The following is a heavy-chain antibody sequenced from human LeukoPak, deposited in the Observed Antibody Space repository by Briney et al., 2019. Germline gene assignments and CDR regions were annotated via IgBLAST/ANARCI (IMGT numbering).Heavy chain of an antibody. CDR3: ARATTVAWGLFDY. Sequence: ASETLSLTCTVSGGSISSYYWSWIRQPPGKGLEWIGYIYYSGSTNYNPSLKSRVAISVDTSKNQFSLKLSSVTAADTAVYYCARATTVAWGLFDYWGQGTLVTVSS. V-gene: IGHV4-59*08. J-gene: IGHJ4*02. D-gene: IGHD4-23*01. CDR1: GGSISSYY. CDR2: IYYSGST.